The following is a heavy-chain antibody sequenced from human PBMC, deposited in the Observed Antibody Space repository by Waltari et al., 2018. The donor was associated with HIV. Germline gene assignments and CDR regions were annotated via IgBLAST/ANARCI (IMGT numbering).Heavy chain of an antibody. CDR3: TTGGYPTEAFDI. Sequence: EVQVVESGGDLVKPGGSLRVSCASFKLRFENVWMTWVRQAPGKGLEWVGRIKSKRDGGTTDYAASVKGRFVISRDDSQNKLYLQMSGLKTEDTAVYYCTTGGYPTEAFDIWGQGTMVTVSS. V-gene: IGHV3-15*01. J-gene: IGHJ3*02. CDR1: KLRFENVW. CDR2: IKSKRDGGTT. D-gene: IGHD5-12*01.